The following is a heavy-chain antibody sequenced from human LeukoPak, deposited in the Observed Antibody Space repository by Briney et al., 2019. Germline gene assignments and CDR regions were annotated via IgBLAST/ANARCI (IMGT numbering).Heavy chain of an antibody. J-gene: IGHJ4*02. Sequence: GGSLRLSCAASGFTFNSYWMTWVRQAPGKGLEWVANIKQDGSEKYHVDSVKGRFTISRDNDKNSVYLQMNSLRAEDTAVYYCARHHKNRRLQWDIDYWGQGTLVTVSS. V-gene: IGHV3-7*01. CDR3: ARHHKNRRLQWDIDY. CDR2: IKQDGSEK. D-gene: IGHD2-2*01. CDR1: GFTFNSYW.